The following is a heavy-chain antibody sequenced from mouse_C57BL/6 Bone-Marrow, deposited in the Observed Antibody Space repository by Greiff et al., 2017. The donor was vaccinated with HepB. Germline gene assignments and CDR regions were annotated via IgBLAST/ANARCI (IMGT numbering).Heavy chain of an antibody. CDR3: ARSLFYYGSSHWYFDV. V-gene: IGHV15-2*01. CDR2: ILPSIGRT. J-gene: IGHJ1*03. D-gene: IGHD1-1*01. CDR1: DSEVFPIAY. Sequence: VQLQESGSELRSPGSSVKLSCKDFDSEVFPIAYMSWVRQKPGHGFEWIGGILPSIGRTIYGEKFEDKATLDADTLSNTAYLELNSLTSEDSAIYYCARSLFYYGSSHWYFDVWGTGTTVTVSS.